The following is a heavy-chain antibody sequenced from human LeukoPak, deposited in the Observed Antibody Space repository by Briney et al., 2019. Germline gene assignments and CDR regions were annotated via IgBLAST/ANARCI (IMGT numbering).Heavy chain of an antibody. Sequence: GGSLRLSCAASGFIFDDFTLHWVRQAPGKGLEWVSLINWDGGSTYYADSVKARFTISRDNSKNSLYLQVDSLTTEDTAFYYCAKGDVDSPMNFYHWGQGTLVTVSS. CDR3: AKGDVDSPMNFYH. J-gene: IGHJ4*02. V-gene: IGHV3-43*01. D-gene: IGHD5-12*01. CDR2: INWDGGST. CDR1: GFIFDDFT.